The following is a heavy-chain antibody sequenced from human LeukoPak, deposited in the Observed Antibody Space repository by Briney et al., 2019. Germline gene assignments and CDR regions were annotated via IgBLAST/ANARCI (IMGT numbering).Heavy chain of an antibody. D-gene: IGHD2-15*01. J-gene: IGHJ5*02. CDR2: ISGSGGST. CDR3: AKLQTRYCSGGSCYRVVNWFDP. CDR1: GFTFSSYA. Sequence: GGFLRLSCAASGFTFSSYAMSWVRQAPGKGLEWVSAISGSGGSTYYADSVKGRFTISRDNSKNTLYLQMNSLRAEDTAVYYCAKLQTRYCSGGSCYRVVNWFDPWGQGTLVTVSS. V-gene: IGHV3-23*01.